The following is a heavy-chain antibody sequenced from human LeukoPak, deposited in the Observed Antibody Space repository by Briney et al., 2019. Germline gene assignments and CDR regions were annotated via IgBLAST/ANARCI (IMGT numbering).Heavy chain of an antibody. CDR1: GYTFTGYY. CDR3: ARVRGSSWYGDY. D-gene: IGHD6-13*01. J-gene: IGHJ4*02. CDR2: INPNSGGT. Sequence: ASVKVSCKASGYTFTGYYMHWVRQAPGQGLEWMGWINPNSGGTNYAQKFQGRVTMTRDTSISTAYMELSRLRSDDTAVYYCARVRGSSWYGDYWGQGTLATVSS. V-gene: IGHV1-2*02.